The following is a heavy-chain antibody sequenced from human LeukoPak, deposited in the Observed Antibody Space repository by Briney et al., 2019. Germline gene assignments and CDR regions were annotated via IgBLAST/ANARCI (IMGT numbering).Heavy chain of an antibody. CDR1: GFTFSSYA. CDR3: ASVDRGWQYDY. J-gene: IGHJ4*02. V-gene: IGHV3-30-3*01. D-gene: IGHD6-19*01. CDR2: ISYDGSNI. Sequence: GGSLRLSCAASGFTFSSYAMHWVRQAPGKGLEWVAVISYDGSNIYYADSVKGRFTISRDNSKNTLYLQMNSLRAEDTAVYYCASVDRGWQYDYWGQGTLVTVSS.